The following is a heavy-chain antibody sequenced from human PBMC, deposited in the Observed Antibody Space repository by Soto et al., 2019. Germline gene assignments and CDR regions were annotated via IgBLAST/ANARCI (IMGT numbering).Heavy chain of an antibody. CDR2: ISWNGAAT. V-gene: IGHV3-9*01. Sequence: AQLVESGGGLVQPGRSLRLSCVAPGFTFDDYAIHWVRQAPGKGLEWVSGISWNGAATGYADSVKGRFTISRDNAKNSLYLQMSSLRTEDTAIYYCANLPLYGSGFDCWGQGTLVTVSS. CDR1: GFTFDDYA. CDR3: ANLPLYGSGFDC. D-gene: IGHD3-10*01. J-gene: IGHJ4*02.